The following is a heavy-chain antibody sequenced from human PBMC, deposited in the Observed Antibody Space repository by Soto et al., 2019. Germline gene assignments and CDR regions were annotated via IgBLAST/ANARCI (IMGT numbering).Heavy chain of an antibody. CDR1: GGAFRGYY. CDR2: INHSGST. D-gene: IGHD3-10*01. Sequence: AETLSLTCAVYGGAFRGYYWRWIRQPPGKGLEWIGEINHSGSTNYNPSLKSRVTISVDTSKNQFSLKLSSVTAADTAVYYCARSLGVLLWFGELSTFPGWQFDPWGQGTLVTVS. J-gene: IGHJ5*02. CDR3: ARSLGVLLWFGELSTFPGWQFDP. V-gene: IGHV4-34*01.